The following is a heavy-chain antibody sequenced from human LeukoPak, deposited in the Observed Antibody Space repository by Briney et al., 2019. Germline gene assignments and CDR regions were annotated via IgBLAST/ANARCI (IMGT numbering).Heavy chain of an antibody. J-gene: IGHJ4*02. CDR1: GLTFSSYA. Sequence: KPGGSLRLSCAASGLTFSSYAMHWVRQAPGKGLEWVAVISYDGSNKYYADSVKGRFTISRDNAKNSLYLQMNSLRAKDTAVYYCASFITGVITGDVDYWGQGTLVTVSS. CDR2: ISYDGSNK. V-gene: IGHV3-30-3*01. D-gene: IGHD1-20*01. CDR3: ASFITGVITGDVDY.